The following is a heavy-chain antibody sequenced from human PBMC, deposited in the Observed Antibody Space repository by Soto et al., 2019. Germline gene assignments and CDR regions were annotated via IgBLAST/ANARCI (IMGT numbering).Heavy chain of an antibody. D-gene: IGHD3-16*01. CDR2: IRSKANSYAT. V-gene: IGHV3-73*02. J-gene: IGHJ4*02. CDR3: TRFGSVDS. CDR1: GFTFSGSA. Sequence: EVQLVESGGGLVQPGGSLKLSCAASGFTFSGSAMHWVRQASGKGLEWVGRIRSKANSYATAYAASVKGRFTISRDDSKNTAYLQMNSLKTEDTAVYYCTRFGSVDSWGQGTLVTVSS.